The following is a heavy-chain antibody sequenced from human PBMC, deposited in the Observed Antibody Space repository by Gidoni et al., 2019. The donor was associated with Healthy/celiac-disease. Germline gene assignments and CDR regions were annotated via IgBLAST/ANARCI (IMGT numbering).Heavy chain of an antibody. J-gene: IGHJ4*02. CDR3: ARGPTYCGGDCYPPDY. CDR2: INAGNGNT. CDR1: GYTFTSYA. D-gene: IGHD2-21*01. V-gene: IGHV1-3*01. Sequence: QVQLVQSGVEVKKPGASVKVSCKASGYTFTSYAMHWVRQAPGQRLEWMGWINAGNGNTKYSQKFQGRVTITRDTSASTAYMELSSLRSEDTAVYYCARGPTYCGGDCYPPDYWGQGTLVTVSS.